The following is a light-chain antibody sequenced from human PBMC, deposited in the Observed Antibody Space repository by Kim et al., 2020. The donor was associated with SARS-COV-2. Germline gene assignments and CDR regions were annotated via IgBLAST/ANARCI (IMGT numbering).Light chain of an antibody. Sequence: SYELTQPPSVSMSPGQTASITCSGDKLGDKYACWYQQKPGQYPVLVIYQDSKRPSGIPERFSGSNSGNTATLTISGTQAMDEADYYCQAWDSSTAVFGGGTQLTVL. CDR1: KLGDKY. J-gene: IGLJ3*02. CDR3: QAWDSSTAV. CDR2: QDS. V-gene: IGLV3-1*01.